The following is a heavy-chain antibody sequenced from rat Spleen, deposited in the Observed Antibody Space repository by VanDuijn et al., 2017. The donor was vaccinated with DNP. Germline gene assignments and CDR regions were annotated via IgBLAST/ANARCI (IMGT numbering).Heavy chain of an antibody. CDR1: GLTFSKYD. J-gene: IGHJ2*01. Sequence: EVQVVESGGGLVKPGRSLKLSCVDSGLTFSKYDMAWVRQASTKGLEWVASINTSGGTTYYRDSVKGRFTISRDNAKSTLYLQMNSLRSEDTATYYCARDPFDYWGQGVMVTVSS. CDR3: ARDPFDY. V-gene: IGHV5-25*01. CDR2: INTSGGTT.